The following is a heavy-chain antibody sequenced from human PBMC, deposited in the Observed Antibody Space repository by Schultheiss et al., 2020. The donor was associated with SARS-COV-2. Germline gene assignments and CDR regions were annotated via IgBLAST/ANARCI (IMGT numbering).Heavy chain of an antibody. D-gene: IGHD6-19*01. Sequence: SLKISCAASGFTFSSYGMHWVRQAPGKGLEWVSGISWNSGSIGYADSVKGRFTISRDNAKNSLYLQMNSLRAEDTAVYYCARDGTQWLVLDYWGQGTLVTVSS. J-gene: IGHJ4*02. CDR3: ARDGTQWLVLDY. CDR2: ISWNSGSI. V-gene: IGHV3-9*01. CDR1: GFTFSSYG.